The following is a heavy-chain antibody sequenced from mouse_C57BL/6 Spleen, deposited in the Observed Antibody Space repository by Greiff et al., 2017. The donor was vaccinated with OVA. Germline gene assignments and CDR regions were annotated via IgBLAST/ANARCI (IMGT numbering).Heavy chain of an antibody. V-gene: IGHV2-6-1*01. CDR2: IWSDGST. CDR3: ARHRGYGSSYDAMDY. CDR1: GFSLTSYG. J-gene: IGHJ4*01. D-gene: IGHD1-1*01. Sequence: VKVVESGPGLVAPSQSLSITCTVSGFSLTSYGVHWVRQPPGKGLEWLVVIWSDGSTTYNSALKSRLSISKDNSKSQVFLKMNSLQTDDTAMYYCARHRGYGSSYDAMDYWGQGTSVTVSS.